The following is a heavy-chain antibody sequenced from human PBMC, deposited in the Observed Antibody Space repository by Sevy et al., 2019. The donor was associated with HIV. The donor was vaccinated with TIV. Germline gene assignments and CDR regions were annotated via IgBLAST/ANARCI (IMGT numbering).Heavy chain of an antibody. CDR2: ITWNGGST. CDR3: ARSRLSSGWYLGRFDY. CDR1: GFTFNDYD. J-gene: IGHJ4*02. V-gene: IGHV3-20*04. Sequence: GGSLRLSCAASGFTFNDYDMSWVRQAPGKGLEWVSGITWNGGSTGHADSVKGRFAISRDNAEHSLYLQMNSLRAEDTALYYCARSRLSSGWYLGRFDYWGQGTLVTFSS. D-gene: IGHD6-19*01.